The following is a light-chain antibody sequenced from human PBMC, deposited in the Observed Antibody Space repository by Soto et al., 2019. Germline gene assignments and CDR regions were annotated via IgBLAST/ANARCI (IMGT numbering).Light chain of an antibody. Sequence: DIQMTRSPSTLSASVGDRVTITCRASQSLSSWLAWYQQKPGKAPKLLIYKASSLESGVPSRFSGSGSGTEFTLTISSLQPDDFATYYCLQYNSYPWAFGQGTKVDIK. CDR1: QSLSSW. CDR3: LQYNSYPWA. V-gene: IGKV1-5*03. CDR2: KAS. J-gene: IGKJ1*01.